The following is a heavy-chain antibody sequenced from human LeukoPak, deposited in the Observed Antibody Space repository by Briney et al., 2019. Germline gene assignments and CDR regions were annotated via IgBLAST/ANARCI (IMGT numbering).Heavy chain of an antibody. CDR3: ATETYYYDSSGYPLYFVLDY. J-gene: IGHJ4*02. CDR2: IYTSGSA. CDR1: GGSISSYY. V-gene: IGHV4-4*07. Sequence: PSETLSLTCTVSGGSISSYYWSWIRQPAGKGLEWIGRIYTSGSANYNPSLKSRVTMSVDTSKNKFSRKLSSVTAADTTVYYCATETYYYDSSGYPLYFVLDYWGQGTLVTVSS. D-gene: IGHD3-22*01.